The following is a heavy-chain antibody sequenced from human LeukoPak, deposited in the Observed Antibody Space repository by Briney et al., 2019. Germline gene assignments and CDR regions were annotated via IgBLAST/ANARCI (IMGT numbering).Heavy chain of an antibody. Sequence: SETLSLTCTVSGGSISSSRYYWSWIRQPPGKGLEGIGEINHSGSTNYNPSLKSRVTISVDTSKSQFSLKLSSVTAADTAVYYCARGRTTIEYYYGMDVWGQGTTVTVSS. D-gene: IGHD5-12*01. CDR1: GGSISSSRYY. V-gene: IGHV4-39*07. CDR2: INHSGST. CDR3: ARGRTTIEYYYGMDV. J-gene: IGHJ6*02.